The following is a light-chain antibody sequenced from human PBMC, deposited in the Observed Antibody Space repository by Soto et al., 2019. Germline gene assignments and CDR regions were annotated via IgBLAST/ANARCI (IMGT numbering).Light chain of an antibody. J-gene: IGLJ2*01. CDR3: AAWDDSLNSVI. CDR2: TNP. V-gene: IGLV1-44*01. CDR1: RSNIGTNP. Sequence: QSVLTQPPSASGTPGQSVSIACSGSRSNIGTNPVNWYQQLPGTAPKLLFYTNPQQPSGVPDRYSASKSGTSASLANSGLKSEDESDYYCAAWDDSLNSVIFGGGTQLTVL.